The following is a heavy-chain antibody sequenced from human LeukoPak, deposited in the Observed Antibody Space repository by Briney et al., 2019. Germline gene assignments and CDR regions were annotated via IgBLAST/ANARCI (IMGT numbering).Heavy chain of an antibody. CDR2: IYYSGST. V-gene: IGHV4-59*01. J-gene: IGHJ3*02. D-gene: IGHD2-2*01. CDR1: GGSISYYY. Sequence: PSETLSLTCTVSGGSISYYYWGWIRQSPGKGLEWIGYIYYSGSTNYNPSLKSRVTISVDTSKNQFSLKLSSVTAADTAVYYCASHCSSTSCRGAFDIWGQGTMVTVSS. CDR3: ASHCSSTSCRGAFDI.